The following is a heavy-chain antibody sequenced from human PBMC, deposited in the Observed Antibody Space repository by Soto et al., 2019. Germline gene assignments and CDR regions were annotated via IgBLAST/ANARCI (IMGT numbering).Heavy chain of an antibody. V-gene: IGHV3-48*02. CDR3: VRRSGSDY. CDR1: GFTFSSYN. D-gene: IGHD3-10*01. J-gene: IGHJ4*02. CDR2: ISSSSSTI. Sequence: GGSLRLSCAASGFTFSSYNMNWVRQAPGKGLEWISYISSSSSTIYYADSVKGRFTISRDNAKNSLYLQMNRLRDEDTAVCYCVRRSGSDYWGQGTLVTVSS.